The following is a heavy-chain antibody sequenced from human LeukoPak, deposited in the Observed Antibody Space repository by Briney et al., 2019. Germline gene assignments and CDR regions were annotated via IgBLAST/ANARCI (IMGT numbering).Heavy chain of an antibody. CDR3: ARESPERHCSGGSCYPY. CDR2: INHSGSI. Sequence: SETLSLTCAVYGGSFSGYYWSWIRQPPGKGLEWIGEINHSGSINYNPSLKSRVTISVDTSKNQFSLKLSSVTAADTAVYYCARESPERHCSGGSCYPYWGQGTLVTVSS. CDR1: GGSFSGYY. D-gene: IGHD2-15*01. J-gene: IGHJ4*02. V-gene: IGHV4-34*01.